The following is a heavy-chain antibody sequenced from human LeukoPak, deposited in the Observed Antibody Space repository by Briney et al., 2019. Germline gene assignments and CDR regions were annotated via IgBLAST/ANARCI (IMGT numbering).Heavy chain of an antibody. CDR1: GYTFTSYG. CDR2: ISAYNGNT. Sequence: GASVKVSCKASGYTFTSYGISWVRQAPGQGLEWMGWISAYNGNTNYAQKLQGRVTMTTDTSTSTAYMELRSLRSDDTAVYYCARAVVAADREGYYYMDVWGKGTTVTVSS. D-gene: IGHD2-15*01. V-gene: IGHV1-18*01. J-gene: IGHJ6*03. CDR3: ARAVVAADREGYYYMDV.